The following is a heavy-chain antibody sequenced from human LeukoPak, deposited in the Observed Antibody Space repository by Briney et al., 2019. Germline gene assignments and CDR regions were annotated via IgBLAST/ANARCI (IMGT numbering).Heavy chain of an antibody. V-gene: IGHV4-59*08. CDR1: GGSISSYY. D-gene: IGHD6-13*01. CDR3: ARHSGSWGYANWFDP. J-gene: IGHJ5*02. Sequence: SETLSLTCTVSGGSISSYYWSWIRQPPGKGLEWIGYIYYSGSTNYNPSLKSRVTISVDTSKNQFSLKLSSVTAADTAVYYCARHSGSWGYANWFDPWGQGTLVTVSS. CDR2: IYYSGST.